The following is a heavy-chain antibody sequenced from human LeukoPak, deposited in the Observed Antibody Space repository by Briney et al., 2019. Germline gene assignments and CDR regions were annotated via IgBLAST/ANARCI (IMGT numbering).Heavy chain of an antibody. D-gene: IGHD1-26*01. Sequence: ASVKVSCKASGYTFTNYGINWVRQAPGQGLEWMGWNSGYNGNTNYAQKLQGRVTMTTDTSTSTAYMELRSLRSDDTAVYYCARVSGSYYFDYWGQGTLVTVSS. J-gene: IGHJ4*02. CDR3: ARVSGSYYFDY. CDR2: NSGYNGNT. CDR1: GYTFTNYG. V-gene: IGHV1-18*01.